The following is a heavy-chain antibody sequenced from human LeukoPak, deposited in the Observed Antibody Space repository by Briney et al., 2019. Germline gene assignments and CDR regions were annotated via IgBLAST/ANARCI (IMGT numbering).Heavy chain of an antibody. D-gene: IGHD4-11*01. CDR1: GFTFNDFA. CDR2: ISWNSGRI. Sequence: GRSLRLSCAASGFTFNDFAMHWVRLTPGKGLEWVSGISWNSGRIAYADSVKGRFTISRDNAENSLYLQMNSLRTEDTALYYCARTTVRDAFDIWGQGTMVTVSS. V-gene: IGHV3-9*01. CDR3: ARTTVRDAFDI. J-gene: IGHJ3*02.